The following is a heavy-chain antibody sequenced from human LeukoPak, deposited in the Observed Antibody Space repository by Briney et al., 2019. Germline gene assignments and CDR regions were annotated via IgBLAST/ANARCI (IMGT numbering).Heavy chain of an antibody. CDR1: GFTFSSYG. CDR2: IRYDGGNK. CDR3: AKDQPIFGSGHYYYMDV. J-gene: IGHJ6*03. Sequence: GGSLRLSCAASGFTFSSYGMHWVRQAPGKGLEWVTFIRYDGGNKYYADSVKGRFTISRDNSKNTLYLQMNSLRTEDTAVYYCAKDQPIFGSGHYYYMDVWGKGTTVTISS. D-gene: IGHD3-9*01. V-gene: IGHV3-30*02.